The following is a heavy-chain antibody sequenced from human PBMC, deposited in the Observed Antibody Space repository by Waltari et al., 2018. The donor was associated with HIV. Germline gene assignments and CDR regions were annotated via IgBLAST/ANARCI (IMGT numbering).Heavy chain of an antibody. CDR2: SNPEGGST. D-gene: IGHD5-12*01. CDR3: ARAMASRAGGWFDP. CDR1: GYTFTSYY. J-gene: IGHJ5*02. V-gene: IGHV1-46*01. Sequence: QVQLVQSGAEVKKPGASVKVSCKASGYTFTSYYMHWVRQAPGQGLEWMGISNPEGGSTSYSQKFQGRVTMTRDTSTSTVYMELSSLRSEDTAVYYCARAMASRAGGWFDPWGQGTLVTVSS.